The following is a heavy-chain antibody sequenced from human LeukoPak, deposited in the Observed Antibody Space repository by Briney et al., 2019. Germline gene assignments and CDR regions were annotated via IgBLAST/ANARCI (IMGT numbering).Heavy chain of an antibody. CDR1: GGSMSSYY. CDR3: ARDRRYYDTSGTVYYDAMDV. Sequence: SGTLSLTCTVSGGSMSSYYWSWTRQPPGKGLEWIGYISYSGSTNYNPSLKSRVTISVDTSKNHFSLKLSSVTAADTAVYYCARDRRYYDTSGTVYYDAMDVWGQGTTVTVSS. J-gene: IGHJ6*02. V-gene: IGHV4-59*01. D-gene: IGHD3-22*01. CDR2: ISYSGST.